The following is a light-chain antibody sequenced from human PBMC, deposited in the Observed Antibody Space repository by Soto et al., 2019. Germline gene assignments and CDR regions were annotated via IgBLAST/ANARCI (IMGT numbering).Light chain of an antibody. Sequence: DIQMTQSPSSLSASVGDTVSLTCRASQDITSYLNWYQQKPGKAPNLLIYAASGLQSGVPSRFSGKTSGTECTLTISGLQREDFATYFCQQSYATPWTFGQGTKVEMK. CDR3: QQSYATPWT. CDR1: QDITSY. CDR2: AAS. V-gene: IGKV1-39*01. J-gene: IGKJ1*01.